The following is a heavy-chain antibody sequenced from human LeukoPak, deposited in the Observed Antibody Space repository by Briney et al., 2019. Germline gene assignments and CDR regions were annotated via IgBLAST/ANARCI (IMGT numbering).Heavy chain of an antibody. CDR3: ARDGPLGELRYYFDY. J-gene: IGHJ4*02. D-gene: IGHD3-16*01. CDR2: INSDGSST. CDR1: GFTFSSYW. Sequence: GGSLRLSCAASGFTFSSYWMHWVRQAPGKGLVWVSRINSDGSSTSYADSVKGRFTISRDNAKNTLYLQMNSLRAEDTAVYYCARDGPLGELRYYFDYWGQGTLVTVSS. V-gene: IGHV3-74*01.